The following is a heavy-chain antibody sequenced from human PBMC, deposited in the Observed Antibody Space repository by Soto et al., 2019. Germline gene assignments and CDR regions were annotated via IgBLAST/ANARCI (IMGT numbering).Heavy chain of an antibody. CDR1: GGSVSSGSYY. Sequence: QVQLQESGPGLVKPSETLSLTCTVSGGSVSSGSYYWSWIRQPPGKGLEWIGYIYYSGSTNYNPSLKSRVTISVDTSKNQFSLKLSSVTAADTAVYYCARGGSGWHEDFQHWGQGTLVTVSS. CDR3: ARGGSGWHEDFQH. V-gene: IGHV4-61*01. D-gene: IGHD6-19*01. CDR2: IYYSGST. J-gene: IGHJ1*01.